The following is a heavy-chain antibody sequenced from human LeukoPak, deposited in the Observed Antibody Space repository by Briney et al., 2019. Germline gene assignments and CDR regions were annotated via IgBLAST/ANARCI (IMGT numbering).Heavy chain of an antibody. CDR3: AKDLITMVRGAHYFDY. D-gene: IGHD3-10*01. CDR2: IYTSGST. Sequence: PSQTLSLTCTVSGGSISSGSYYWSWIRQPAGKGLEWVGRIYTSGSTNYNPSLKSRVTRSVDTSKNQFSLKLSSVTAADTAVYYCAKDLITMVRGAHYFDYWGQGTLVTVSS. J-gene: IGHJ4*02. V-gene: IGHV4-61*02. CDR1: GGSISSGSYY.